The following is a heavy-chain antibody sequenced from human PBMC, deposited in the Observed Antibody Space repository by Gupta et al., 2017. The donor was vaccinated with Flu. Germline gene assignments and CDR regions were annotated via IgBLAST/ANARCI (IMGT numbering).Heavy chain of an antibody. CDR2: VDPRDGGT. CDR3: TADPTV. D-gene: IGHD4-11*01. Sequence: ELQLVQSGAEVTHPGATVKISCKASGYTFTDSNINWLRQAPGEGLEWMGLVDPRDGGTIYAERFQVRVTITADTSTDTAYMELNRLRSEDTAVYFCTADPTVWGQGTLVTVYS. CDR1: GYTFTDSN. J-gene: IGHJ4*02. V-gene: IGHV1-69-2*01.